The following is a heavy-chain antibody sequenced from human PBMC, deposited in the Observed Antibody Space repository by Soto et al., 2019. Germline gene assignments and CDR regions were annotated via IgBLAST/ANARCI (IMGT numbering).Heavy chain of an antibody. CDR2: IYPGDSDT. V-gene: IGHV5-51*01. J-gene: IGHJ3*02. Sequence: PGESLKISCKGSGYSFTSYWIGWVRQMPGKGLEWMGIIYPGDSDTRYSPSFQGQVTISADKSISTAYLQWSSLKASDTAMYYCARTLRYCSGGSCYSGGAFDIWGQGTMVTVSS. D-gene: IGHD2-15*01. CDR1: GYSFTSYW. CDR3: ARTLRYCSGGSCYSGGAFDI.